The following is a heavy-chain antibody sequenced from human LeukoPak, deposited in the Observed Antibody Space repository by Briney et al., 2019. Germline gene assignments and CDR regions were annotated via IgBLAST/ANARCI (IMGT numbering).Heavy chain of an antibody. CDR3: ARDSGYDFLSYYFMDV. CDR2: VYTSGST. J-gene: IGHJ6*03. CDR1: GGSISNYY. V-gene: IGHV4-4*07. Sequence: KSSETLSLTCTVSGGSISNYYWSWIRQPAGKGLEWIGRVYTSGSTNYNPSLKSRVTMSVDTSKNQFSLKLSSVTAADTAAYYCARDSGYDFLSYYFMDVWGKGTTVTVSS. D-gene: IGHD5-12*01.